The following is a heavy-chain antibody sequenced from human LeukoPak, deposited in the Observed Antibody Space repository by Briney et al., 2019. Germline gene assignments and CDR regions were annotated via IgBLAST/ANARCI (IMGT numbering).Heavy chain of an antibody. CDR1: GYSFTSYW. Sequence: GESLKISCKGSGYSFTSYWIGWVRQMPGKGLEWMGIIYPGDSDTRYSPSFQGQVTISADKSISTAYLQWSSLKASDTAMFYCARISPPETVAGGMDVWGQGTTVTVSS. CDR3: ARISPPETVAGGMDV. CDR2: IYPGDSDT. V-gene: IGHV5-51*01. J-gene: IGHJ6*02. D-gene: IGHD6-19*01.